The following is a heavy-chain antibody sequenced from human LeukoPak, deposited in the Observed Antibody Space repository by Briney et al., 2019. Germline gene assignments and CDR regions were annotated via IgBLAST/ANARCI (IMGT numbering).Heavy chain of an antibody. J-gene: IGHJ3*02. Sequence: PGESLRLSCATSGFTFSIYAMSWVRQAPGKGLEWVSAISGSGGTAYYADSVKGRFTISRDNSKNTLYLQMNSLRAEDTAVYYCARTGYGDYQGIAFDIWGQGTMVTVSS. D-gene: IGHD4-17*01. CDR3: ARTGYGDYQGIAFDI. V-gene: IGHV3-23*01. CDR2: ISGSGGTA. CDR1: GFTFSIYA.